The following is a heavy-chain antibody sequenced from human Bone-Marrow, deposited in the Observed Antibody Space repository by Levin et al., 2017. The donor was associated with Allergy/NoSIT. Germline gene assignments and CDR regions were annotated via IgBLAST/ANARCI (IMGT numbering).Heavy chain of an antibody. CDR2: ISSSSSFI. J-gene: IGHJ4*02. CDR1: GFTFSSYS. Sequence: GGSLRLSCAASGFTFSSYSLNWVRQAPGKGLEWVSSISSSSSFIYYADSAKGRFTISRDNAKNSLYLQMNNRRAEDTAVYYCAREGALGTTINFDYWGQGTLVTVSS. V-gene: IGHV3-21*01. D-gene: IGHD1-26*01. CDR3: AREGALGTTINFDY.